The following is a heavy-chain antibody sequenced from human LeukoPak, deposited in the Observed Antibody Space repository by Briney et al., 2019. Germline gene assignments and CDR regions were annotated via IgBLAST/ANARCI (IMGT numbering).Heavy chain of an antibody. J-gene: IGHJ6*02. V-gene: IGHV1-2*02. D-gene: IGHD2-2*01. CDR2: INPNSGGT. CDR1: GYTFTDYY. Sequence: ASVKVSCKASGYTFTDYYVHWVRQAPGQGLEWMGWINPNSGGTEYARKFQGRVTMTRDTSISTAYMDLSRLGSDDTAMYYCARDHCTSNSCYEDFYYGMDVWGQGTTVTVSS. CDR3: ARDHCTSNSCYEDFYYGMDV.